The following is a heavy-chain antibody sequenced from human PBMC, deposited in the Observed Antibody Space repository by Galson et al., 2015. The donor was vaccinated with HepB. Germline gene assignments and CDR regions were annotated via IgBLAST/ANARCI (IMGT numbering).Heavy chain of an antibody. V-gene: IGHV3-21*01. Sequence: SLRLSCAASGFTFSSYSMNWVRQAPGKGLEWVSSIGNSGTYIDYIDSVKGRFTISRDNAKNSLYLQMNSLRAEDTAVYYCTRDPRGGYSGYEVSYKYGMDVWGQGTTVTVSS. CDR2: IGNSGTYI. J-gene: IGHJ6*02. D-gene: IGHD5-12*01. CDR1: GFTFSSYS. CDR3: TRDPRGGYSGYEVSYKYGMDV.